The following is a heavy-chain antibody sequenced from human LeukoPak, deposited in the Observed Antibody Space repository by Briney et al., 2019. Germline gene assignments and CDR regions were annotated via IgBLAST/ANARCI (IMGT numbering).Heavy chain of an antibody. CDR1: GGSISSISYY. CDR3: ARLSGSRGGFDY. D-gene: IGHD1-26*01. Sequence: MASETLSLTCTVSGGSISSISYYGGWIRQPPGKGLEWIGSIYYGGSTYYNPSLKSRVTISVDTSKNQFSLKLSSVTAADTAVYYCARLSGSRGGFDYWGQGTLVTVSS. V-gene: IGHV4-39*01. CDR2: IYYGGST. J-gene: IGHJ4*02.